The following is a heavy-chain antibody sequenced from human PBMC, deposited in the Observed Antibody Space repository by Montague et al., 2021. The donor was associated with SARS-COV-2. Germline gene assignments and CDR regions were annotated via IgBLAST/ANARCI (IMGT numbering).Heavy chain of an antibody. CDR3: ARAQNTCFIANCVNYFEV. V-gene: IGHV4-59*01. D-gene: IGHD1-1*01. J-gene: IGHJ4*02. Sequence: SETLSLTCEVSGDSIISYYWSWIRQSPGKGLELIGYVHYTGSTKYTPSLKTRVTLSLDTPKNHFSLKLRSVTAADTAIYYCARAQNTCFIANCVNYFEVWGLGALVTVSS. CDR1: GDSIISYY. CDR2: VHYTGST.